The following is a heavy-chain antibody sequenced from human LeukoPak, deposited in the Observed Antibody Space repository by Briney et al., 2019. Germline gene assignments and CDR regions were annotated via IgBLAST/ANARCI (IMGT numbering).Heavy chain of an antibody. Sequence: PSETLSLTCAVSGGSISSSNWWSWIRQPPGKGLEWIGEIYHSGSTNYNPSLKSRVTISVDKSKNQFSLKLSSVTAADTAVYYCARVVVLGFAFDIWGQGTMVTVSS. CDR3: ARVVVLGFAFDI. CDR1: GGSISSSNW. V-gene: IGHV4-4*02. D-gene: IGHD2-2*01. CDR2: IYHSGST. J-gene: IGHJ3*02.